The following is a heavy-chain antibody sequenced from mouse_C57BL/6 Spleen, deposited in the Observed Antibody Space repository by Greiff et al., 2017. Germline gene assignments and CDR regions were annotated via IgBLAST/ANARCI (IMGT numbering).Heavy chain of an antibody. Sequence: EVKLVESGGDLVKPGGSLKLSCAASGFTFSSYGMSWVRQTPDKRLEWVATISSGGSYTYYPDSVKGRFTISRDNAKKTLYLQMSSLKSEDTAMYYCARQDDGFYVDYWGQGTTLTVSS. J-gene: IGHJ2*01. CDR3: ARQDDGFYVDY. D-gene: IGHD2-3*01. CDR1: GFTFSSYG. V-gene: IGHV5-6*01. CDR2: ISSGGSYT.